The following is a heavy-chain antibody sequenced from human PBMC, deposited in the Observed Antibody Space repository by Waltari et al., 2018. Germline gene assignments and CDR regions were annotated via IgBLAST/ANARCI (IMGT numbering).Heavy chain of an antibody. V-gene: IGHV4-34*01. CDR1: GGPFSGYY. J-gene: IGHJ4*02. D-gene: IGHD2-15*01. CDR2: INLSGST. CDR3: ASPTGVANHRAFDY. Sequence: QVQLQQWGAGPLKPSETLSLTCADYGGPFSGYYWSWIRPPPGKGLEWIGEINLSGSTNYNPSLKSRVTISVDTSKNPFSLNRSSVTAADTPVYYCASPTGVANHRAFDYWGQGTLVTVSS.